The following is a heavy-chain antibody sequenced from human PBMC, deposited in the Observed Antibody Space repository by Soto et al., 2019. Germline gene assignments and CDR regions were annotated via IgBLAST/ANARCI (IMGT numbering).Heavy chain of an antibody. V-gene: IGHV2-5*02. CDR3: AHFPHYCSGGSCYSYYFDY. CDR2: IYWDDDK. J-gene: IGHJ4*02. D-gene: IGHD2-15*01. CDR1: GFSLSTSGVG. Sequence: SGPTLVNPTQTLTLTCTFSGFSLSTSGVGVGWTRQPPGKALEWLALIYWDDDKRYSPSLKSRLTITKDTSKNQVVLTMTNMDPVDTATYYCAHFPHYCSGGSCYSYYFDYWGQGTLVTVSS.